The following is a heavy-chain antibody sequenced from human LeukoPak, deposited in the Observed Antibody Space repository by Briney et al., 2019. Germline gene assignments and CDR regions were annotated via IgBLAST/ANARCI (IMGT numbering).Heavy chain of an antibody. V-gene: IGHV4-59*01. CDR3: ARDAVAGIDY. J-gene: IGHJ4*02. D-gene: IGHD6-19*01. CDR2: IYYSGST. Sequence: SETLSLTCTVSGGSISSYYWSWIRQPPGKGPEWIGYIYYSGSTNYNPSLKSRVTISVDTSKNQFSLKLSSVTAADTAVYYCARDAVAGIDYWGQGTLVTVSS. CDR1: GGSISSYY.